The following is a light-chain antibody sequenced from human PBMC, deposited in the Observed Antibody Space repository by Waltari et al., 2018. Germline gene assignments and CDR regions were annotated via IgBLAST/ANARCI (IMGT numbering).Light chain of an antibody. CDR3: TSYTTSGTRV. CDR1: SNDVGRYNY. J-gene: IGLJ3*02. CDR2: DVG. Sequence: QSALTPPAPVSGSPGQSIPISCTGTSNDVGRYNYVSWYQQYPGKAPRLMIYDVGGRPSGVSNRFSGSKSGNTASLTISGLHIEDEADYYCTSYTTSGTRVFGGGTKLTVL. V-gene: IGLV2-14*03.